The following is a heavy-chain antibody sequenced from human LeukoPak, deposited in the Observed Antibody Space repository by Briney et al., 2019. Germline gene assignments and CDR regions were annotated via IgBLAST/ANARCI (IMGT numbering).Heavy chain of an antibody. CDR2: IYYSGST. V-gene: IGHV4-59*08. D-gene: IGHD3-9*01. CDR3: ARLSGSYYDILTGYYPETKYYFDY. CDR1: GGSISSYY. Sequence: PSETLSLTCTVSGGSISSYYGSWIRQPPGKGLEWIGYIYYSGSTNYNPSLKSRVTISVDTSKDQFSLKLSSVTAADTAVYYCARLSGSYYDILTGYYPETKYYFDYWGQGTLVTVSS. J-gene: IGHJ4*02.